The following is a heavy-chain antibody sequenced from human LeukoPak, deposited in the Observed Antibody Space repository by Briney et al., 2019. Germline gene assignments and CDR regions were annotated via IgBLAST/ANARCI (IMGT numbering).Heavy chain of an antibody. CDR2: INHSGST. CDR3: ARGSSGWYVPPFDY. CDR1: GGSFSGYY. Sequence: SGTLSLTCAVYGGSFSGYYWSWIRQPPGKGLEWIGEINHSGSTNYNPSLKSRVTISVDTSKNQFSLKLSSVTAADTAVYYCARGSSGWYVPPFDYWGQGTLVTVSS. D-gene: IGHD6-19*01. V-gene: IGHV4-34*01. J-gene: IGHJ4*02.